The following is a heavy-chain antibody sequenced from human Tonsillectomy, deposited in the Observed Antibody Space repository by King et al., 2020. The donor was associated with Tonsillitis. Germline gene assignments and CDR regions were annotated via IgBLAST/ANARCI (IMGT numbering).Heavy chain of an antibody. CDR2: ISSSGSTI. Sequence: VQLVESGGGLVKPGGSLRLSCTASGFTFSDYYMSWIRQAPGKGLEWVSYISSSGSTIYYTDSVKGRFTISRDNAKNSLYLQMNSLRAEDTAVYYCARDSAEYYYDSSGYVDWGQGTLVTVSS. CDR3: ARDSAEYYYDSSGYVD. J-gene: IGHJ4*02. V-gene: IGHV3-11*01. CDR1: GFTFSDYY. D-gene: IGHD3-22*01.